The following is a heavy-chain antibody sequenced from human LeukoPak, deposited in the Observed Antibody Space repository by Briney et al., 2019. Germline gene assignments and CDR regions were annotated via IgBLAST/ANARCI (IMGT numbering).Heavy chain of an antibody. V-gene: IGHV4-59*01. CDR1: GVSISSDY. CDR3: VGTTKWLAFDY. Sequence: SGTLSLSCTVSGVSISSDYLTWIRQPPGKGLEWIGSICYSGSTNYKPSINSRVTISLDTSKNQLYLTLNSVTAAVTAVYYCVGTTKWLAFDYWGQGVLVTVSS. CDR2: ICYSGST. D-gene: IGHD5-24*01. J-gene: IGHJ4*02.